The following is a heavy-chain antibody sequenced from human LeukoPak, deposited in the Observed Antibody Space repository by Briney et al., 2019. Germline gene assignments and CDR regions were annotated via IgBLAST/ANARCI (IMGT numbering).Heavy chain of an antibody. J-gene: IGHJ6*03. D-gene: IGHD3-9*01. CDR1: GFTFSNAW. Sequence: GGSLRLSCVVSGFTFSNAWMNWVRQAPGKGLEWVSYISSSSSTIYYADSVKGRFTISRDNAKNSLYLQMNSLRAEDTAVYYCARVVDWPIYYYYMDVWGKGTTVTVSS. CDR2: ISSSSSTI. V-gene: IGHV3-48*01. CDR3: ARVVDWPIYYYYMDV.